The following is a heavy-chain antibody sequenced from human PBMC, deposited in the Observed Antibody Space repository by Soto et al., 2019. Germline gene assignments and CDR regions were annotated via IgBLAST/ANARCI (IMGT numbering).Heavy chain of an antibody. CDR1: GGSISSGY. D-gene: IGHD3-22*01. CDR2: IYYGGSI. J-gene: IGHJ5*02. V-gene: IGHV4-59*01. CDR3: TGAYYNVSGYSLDP. Sequence: PSETLSLTCSVSGGSISSGYWTWIRQPPGKGLEWIGYIYYGGSINYNPSLKSRVNISVDTAKNQFSLRLSSVSAADTAVYYCTGAYYNVSGYSLDPWGQGTSVTVSS.